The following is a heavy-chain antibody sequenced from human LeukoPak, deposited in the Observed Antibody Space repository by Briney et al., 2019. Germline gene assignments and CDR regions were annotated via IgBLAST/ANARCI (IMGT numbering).Heavy chain of an antibody. CDR3: ASPGVAGLIQH. V-gene: IGHV3-53*01. CDR2: IYSGGST. Sequence: PGGSLRLSCAASGFTVSSNYMSWVRQAPGKGLEWVSVIYSGGSTYYADSVKGRFTISRDNSKNTLYLQMSSLRAEDTAVYYCASPGVAGLIQHWGQGTLVTVSS. D-gene: IGHD7-27*01. CDR1: GFTVSSNY. J-gene: IGHJ1*01.